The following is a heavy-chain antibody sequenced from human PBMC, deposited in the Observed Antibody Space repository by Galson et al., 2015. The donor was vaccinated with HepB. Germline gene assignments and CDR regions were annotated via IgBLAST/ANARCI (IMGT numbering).Heavy chain of an antibody. D-gene: IGHD2-2*01. CDR1: GYSFTSYW. CDR3: ATTLGYCSSTSCYGYYYYYYMDV. V-gene: IGHV5-10-1*01. Sequence: QSGAEVKKPGESLRISCKGSGYSFTSYWISWVRQMPGKGLEWMGRIDPSDSYTNYSPSFQGHVTISADKSISTAYLQWSSLKASDTAMYYCATTLGYCSSTSCYGYYYYYYMDVWGKGTTVTVSS. J-gene: IGHJ6*03. CDR2: IDPSDSYT.